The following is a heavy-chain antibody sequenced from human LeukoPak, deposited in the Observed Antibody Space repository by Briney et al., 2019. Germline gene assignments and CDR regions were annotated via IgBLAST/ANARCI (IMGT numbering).Heavy chain of an antibody. J-gene: IGHJ4*02. CDR3: ARGAYSSGWAYFDH. Sequence: GGSLRLSCAVSGLTFSNFKMNWVRQAPGKGLEWVSYISSSSSTIYYADSVKGRFTISRDNAKNSLYLHMDSLRAEDTAVYYCARGAYSSGWAYFDHWGQGTLVTVSS. D-gene: IGHD6-19*01. CDR2: ISSSSSTI. CDR1: GLTFSNFK. V-gene: IGHV3-48*04.